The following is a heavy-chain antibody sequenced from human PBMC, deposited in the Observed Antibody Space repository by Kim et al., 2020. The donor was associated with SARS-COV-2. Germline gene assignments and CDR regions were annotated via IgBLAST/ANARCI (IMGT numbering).Heavy chain of an antibody. CDR3: ARGLRLSAMIVEVWAFDI. CDR2: IYYSGST. CDR1: GGSISSYY. V-gene: IGHV4-59*13. Sequence: SETLSLTCTVSGGSISSYYWSWIRQPPGKGLEWIGYIYYSGSTNYNPSLKSRVTISVDTSKNQFSLKLSSVTAADTAVYYCARGLRLSAMIVEVWAFDIWGQGTMVTVSS. J-gene: IGHJ3*02. D-gene: IGHD3-22*01.